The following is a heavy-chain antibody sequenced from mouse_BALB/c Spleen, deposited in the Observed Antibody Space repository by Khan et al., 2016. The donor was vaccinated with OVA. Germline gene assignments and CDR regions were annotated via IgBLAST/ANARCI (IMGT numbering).Heavy chain of an antibody. CDR1: GYSITSGYA. Sequence: VQLKESGPGLVKPSQSLSLTCTVTGYSITSGYAWNWIRQFPGNKLEWMGYISYSGDTSYTPSLKSRISITRDTSKNQFFLQLNSVTTEDTATYYCSRGNYYGYYFDYWGQGTTLTVSS. V-gene: IGHV3-2*02. CDR2: ISYSGDT. J-gene: IGHJ2*01. CDR3: SRGNYYGYYFDY. D-gene: IGHD1-1*01.